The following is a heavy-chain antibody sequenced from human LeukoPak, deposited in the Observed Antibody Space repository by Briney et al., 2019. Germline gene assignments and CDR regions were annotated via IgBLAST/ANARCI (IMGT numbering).Heavy chain of an antibody. CDR1: GGSISSYY. J-gene: IGHJ4*02. V-gene: IGHV3-7*01. CDR2: IKQDGSEK. Sequence: ETLSLTCTVSGGSISSYYWSWVRQAPGKGLEWVANIKQDGSEKYYVDSVKGRFTISRDNAKNSLYLQMNSLRAEDTAVYYCARAAQYYFDYWGQGTLVTVSS. CDR3: ARAAQYYFDY.